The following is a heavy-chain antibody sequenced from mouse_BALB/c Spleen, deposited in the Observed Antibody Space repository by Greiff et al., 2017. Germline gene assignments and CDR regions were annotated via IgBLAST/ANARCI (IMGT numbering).Heavy chain of an antibody. CDR2: IRLKSNNYAT. CDR3: TRNYYFDY. V-gene: IGHV6-6*02. J-gene: IGHJ2*01. D-gene: IGHD2-1*01. Sequence: VQLKESGGGLVQPGGSMKLSCVASGFTFSNYWMNWVRQSPEKGLEWVAEIRLKSNNYATHYAESVKGRFTISRDDSKSSVYLQMNNLRAEDTGIYYCTRNYYFDYWGQGTTLTVSS. CDR1: GFTFSNYW.